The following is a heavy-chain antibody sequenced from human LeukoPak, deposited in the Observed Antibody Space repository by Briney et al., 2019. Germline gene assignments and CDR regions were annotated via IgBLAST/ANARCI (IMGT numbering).Heavy chain of an antibody. D-gene: IGHD3-22*01. J-gene: IGHJ4*02. CDR3: TTDDYYDSSGYHTLGDY. CDR2: IKTEAEGGTT. CDR1: GFTFNYAW. V-gene: IGHV3-15*01. Sequence: GGSLRLSCAASGFTFNYAWMSWVRQAPGKGLEWVGRIKTEAEGGTTDYAAPVKGRFTTSRDDSKNTLYLQMNSLKTEDTAVYYCTTDDYYDSSGYHTLGDYWGQGTLVTVSS.